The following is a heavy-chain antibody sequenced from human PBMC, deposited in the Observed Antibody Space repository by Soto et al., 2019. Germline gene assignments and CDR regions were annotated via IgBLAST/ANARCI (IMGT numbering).Heavy chain of an antibody. V-gene: IGHV4-39*01. CDR1: GGSISSSSYY. D-gene: IGHD5-12*01. Sequence: SETLSLTCTVSGGSISSSSYYWGWIRQPPGKGLEWIGSIYYSGSTYYNPSLKSRVTISVDTSKNQFSLKLSSVTAADTAVYYCAGYSGYDRRRIDYWGQGTLVTVSS. J-gene: IGHJ4*02. CDR3: AGYSGYDRRRIDY. CDR2: IYYSGST.